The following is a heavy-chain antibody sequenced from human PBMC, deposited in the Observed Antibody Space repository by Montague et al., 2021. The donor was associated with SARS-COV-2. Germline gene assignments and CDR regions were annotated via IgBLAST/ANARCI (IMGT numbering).Heavy chain of an antibody. CDR2: IWYDGSNK. J-gene: IGHJ4*02. D-gene: IGHD3-10*01. CDR1: GFTFSSYG. Sequence: SLRLSCAASGFTFSSYGMHWVRQAPGKGLEWVAVIWYDGSNKFYADSVKGRFTISRDNSKNTLYLQMNSLRAEDTAVYYCARDSKSYYYGSFFRGGNYFDYWGQGTLVTVSS. CDR3: ARDSKSYYYGSFFRGGNYFDY. V-gene: IGHV3-33*01.